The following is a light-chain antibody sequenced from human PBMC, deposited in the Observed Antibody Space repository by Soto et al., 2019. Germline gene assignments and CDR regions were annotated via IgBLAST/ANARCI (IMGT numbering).Light chain of an antibody. V-gene: IGLV6-57*01. CDR1: SGSIASNY. CDR3: QSYDSSNWV. Sequence: NFMLTQPHSVSASPGKTVTISCTRSSGSIASNYVQWYQQRPGSSPTTVIYEDNQRPSGVPDRFSGSIDSSSNSASLTISXXXXXXXXDYYCQSYDSSNWVFGGGTKLTVL. J-gene: IGLJ3*02. CDR2: EDN.